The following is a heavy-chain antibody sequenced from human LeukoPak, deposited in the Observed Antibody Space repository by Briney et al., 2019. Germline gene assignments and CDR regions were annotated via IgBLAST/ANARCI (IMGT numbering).Heavy chain of an antibody. CDR2: ISYDGSNK. D-gene: IGHD1-1*01. J-gene: IGHJ4*02. V-gene: IGHV3-30-3*01. Sequence: GGSLRLSCAASGFPFSAYAMHWVRQAPGKGLEWVAVISYDGSNKYYADSVKGRFTISRDNSKNTLYLQMNSLRAGDTALYYCASTTGGVDYWGQGTLVTVSS. CDR1: GFPFSAYA. CDR3: ASTTGGVDY.